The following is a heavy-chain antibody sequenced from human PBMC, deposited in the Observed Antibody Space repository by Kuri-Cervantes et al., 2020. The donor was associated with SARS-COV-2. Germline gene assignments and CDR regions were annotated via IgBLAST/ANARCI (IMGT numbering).Heavy chain of an antibody. D-gene: IGHD6-19*01. CDR2: INPNSGGT. V-gene: IGHV1-2*02. CDR1: GYTFTGYY. Sequence: ASVKVSCKASGYTFTGYYMHWVRQAPGQGLEWMGWINPNSGGTNYAQKFQGRVTMTRDTSISTAYLQWSSLEASDTAVYFCARRVAESIRDDVFDIWGQGTMVPVSS. J-gene: IGHJ3*02. CDR3: ARRVAESIRDDVFDI.